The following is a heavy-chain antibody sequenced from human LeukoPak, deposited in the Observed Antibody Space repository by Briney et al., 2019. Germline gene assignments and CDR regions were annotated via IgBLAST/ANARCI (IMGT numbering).Heavy chain of an antibody. CDR2: ISSSSSYI. V-gene: IGHV3-21*01. CDR3: ATEYSSSSSPFDY. D-gene: IGHD6-6*01. J-gene: IGHJ4*02. Sequence: GGSLRLSCTASGFTFSSYAMSWVRQAPGRGLEWVSSISSSSSYIYYADSVKGRFTISRDNAKNSLYLQMNSLRAEDTAVYYCATEYSSSSSPFDYWGQGTLFTVSS. CDR1: GFTFSSYA.